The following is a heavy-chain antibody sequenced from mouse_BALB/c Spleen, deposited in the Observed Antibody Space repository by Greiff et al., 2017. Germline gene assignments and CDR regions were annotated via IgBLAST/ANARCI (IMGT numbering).Heavy chain of an antibody. Sequence: EVHLVESGGGLVKPGGSLKLSCAASGFTFSSYAMSWVRQTPEKRLEWVATISSGGSYTYYPDSVKGRFTISRDNAKNTLYLQMSSLRSEDTAMYYCARQSYAMDYWGQGTSVTVSS. CDR2: ISSGGSYT. V-gene: IGHV5-9-3*01. J-gene: IGHJ4*01. CDR1: GFTFSSYA. CDR3: ARQSYAMDY.